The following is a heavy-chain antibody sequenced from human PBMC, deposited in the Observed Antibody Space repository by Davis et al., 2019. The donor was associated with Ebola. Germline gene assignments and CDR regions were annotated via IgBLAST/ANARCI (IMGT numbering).Heavy chain of an antibody. CDR3: AREAEVDGSIFFLH. Sequence: ASVKVSCKDSGGNLSNYAFSWVRQAPGQGLEWMGWISAYYGTTNYAQSLQGRVTMTRDTSTSTAHMELRGLRSDDTAVYYCAREAEVDGSIFFLHWGQGTLVTVSS. D-gene: IGHD3-10*01. J-gene: IGHJ1*01. V-gene: IGHV1-18*01. CDR1: GGNLSNYA. CDR2: ISAYYGTT.